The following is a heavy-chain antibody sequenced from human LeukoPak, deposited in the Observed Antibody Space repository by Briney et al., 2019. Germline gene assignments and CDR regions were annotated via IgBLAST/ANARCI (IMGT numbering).Heavy chain of an antibody. CDR1: GFTFSSYA. D-gene: IGHD3-22*01. V-gene: IGHV3-23*01. CDR2: ISGSGGST. J-gene: IGHJ4*02. Sequence: GGSLRLSCAASGFTFSSYAMSWVRQAPGKGLEWVSAISGSGGSTYYADSVKGRFTISRDNSKNTLYLQMKSLRAEDTAVYYCAKRLDSSDYSFDYWGQGTLVTVSS. CDR3: AKRLDSSDYSFDY.